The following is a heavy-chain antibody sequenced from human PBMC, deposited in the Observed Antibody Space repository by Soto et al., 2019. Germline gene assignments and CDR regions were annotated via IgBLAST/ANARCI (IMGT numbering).Heavy chain of an antibody. J-gene: IGHJ5*02. V-gene: IGHV3-23*01. CDR3: VTRRAGEAPGDWFDP. CDR2: IFGPGDT. CDR1: GFTFSSHG. Sequence: GGSLRLPCAASGFTFSSHGMIWVRQAPGKGLDWVSSIFGPGDTHYADSMKGRFTISRDLSKNTLYLQRDSLRAEGTAVYYCVTRRAGEAPGDWFDPWGQGTLVTVSS.